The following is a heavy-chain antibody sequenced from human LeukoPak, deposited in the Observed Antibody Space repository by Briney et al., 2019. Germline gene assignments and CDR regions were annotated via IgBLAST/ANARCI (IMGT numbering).Heavy chain of an antibody. D-gene: IGHD4-17*01. CDR1: GGSISSYY. CDR3: ARDDGDYEGSYGMDV. Sequence: SETLSLTCTVSGGSISSYYWSWIREPAGKGLEWIGRMYTSGSTNYNPSLKSRVTMSVDTSKNQFSLKLSSVTAADTAVYYCARDDGDYEGSYGMDVWGQGTTVTVSS. V-gene: IGHV4-4*07. J-gene: IGHJ6*02. CDR2: MYTSGST.